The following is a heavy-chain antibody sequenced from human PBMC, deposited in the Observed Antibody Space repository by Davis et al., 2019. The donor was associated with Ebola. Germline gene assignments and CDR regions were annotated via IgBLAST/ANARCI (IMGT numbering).Heavy chain of an antibody. D-gene: IGHD1-20*01. Sequence: PSETLSLTCTVSGVSISNTNYYWGWIRQPPGKGLEWIGSVFYGGDTYYYPSLKRRVTISVDTSKNQFSLRLSSVTAADTAVYYCARHDGVTGTTFVDWGQGTLVTVSS. CDR1: GVSISNTNYY. CDR3: ARHDGVTGTTFVD. J-gene: IGHJ4*02. CDR2: VFYGGDT. V-gene: IGHV4-39*01.